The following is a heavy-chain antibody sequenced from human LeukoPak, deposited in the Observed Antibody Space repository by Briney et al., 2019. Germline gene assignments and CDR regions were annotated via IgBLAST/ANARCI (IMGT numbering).Heavy chain of an antibody. D-gene: IGHD3-22*01. CDR2: LYDSGST. CDR1: GGSISSSSYY. Sequence: SETLSLTCTVSGGSISSSSYYWDWIRQPPGKGLEWIGNLYDSGSTHYNPSLRSRVTISVDTSKNQFSLKLSSVTAADTAVYYCARSHPDYYDSSGYLFDYWGQGTLVTVSS. CDR3: ARSHPDYYDSSGYLFDY. J-gene: IGHJ4*02. V-gene: IGHV4-39*01.